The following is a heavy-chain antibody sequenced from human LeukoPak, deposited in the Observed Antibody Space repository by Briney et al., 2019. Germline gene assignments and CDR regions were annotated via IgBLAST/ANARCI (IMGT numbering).Heavy chain of an antibody. V-gene: IGHV3-64*01. CDR2: ICSNGGST. D-gene: IGHD6-19*01. CDR3: ARDWVNSSGWYYFDY. CDR1: GFTFSSYA. Sequence: PGGSLRLSCAASGFTFSSYAMHWVRQAPGKGLEYVSAICSNGGSTYYANSVKGRFTISRDNSKNTLYLQMGSLRAEDMAVYYCARDWVNSSGWYYFDYWGQGTLVTVSS. J-gene: IGHJ4*02.